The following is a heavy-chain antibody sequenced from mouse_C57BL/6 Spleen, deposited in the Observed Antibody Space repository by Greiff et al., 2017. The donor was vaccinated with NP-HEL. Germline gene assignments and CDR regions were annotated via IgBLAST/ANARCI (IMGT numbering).Heavy chain of an antibody. V-gene: IGHV3-6*01. CDR2: ISYDGSN. CDR1: GYSITSGYY. D-gene: IGHD1-1*01. J-gene: IGHJ2*01. Sequence: EVQLQESGPGLVKPSQSLSLTCSVTGYSITSGYYWNWIRQFPGNKLEWMGYISYDGSNNYNPSLKNRISITRDTSKNQFFLKLNSVTTEDTATYYCASSGSRGFDYWGQGTTLTVSS. CDR3: ASSGSRGFDY.